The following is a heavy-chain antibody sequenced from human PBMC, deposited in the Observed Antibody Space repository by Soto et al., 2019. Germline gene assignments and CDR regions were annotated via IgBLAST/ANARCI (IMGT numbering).Heavy chain of an antibody. CDR1: GFTFDDYA. Sequence: GGSLRLSCAASGFTFDDYAMHWVRQAPGKGLEWVSLISWDGGSTYYADSVKGRFTISRDNSKNSLYLQMNSLRAEDTALYYCAKDINPRYCSSTSCYYYYGMDVWGQGTTVTVSS. J-gene: IGHJ6*02. CDR2: ISWDGGST. D-gene: IGHD2-2*01. CDR3: AKDINPRYCSSTSCYYYYGMDV. V-gene: IGHV3-43D*03.